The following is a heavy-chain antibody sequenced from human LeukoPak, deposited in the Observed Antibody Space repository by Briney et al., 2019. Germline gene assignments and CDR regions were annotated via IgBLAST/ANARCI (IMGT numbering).Heavy chain of an antibody. Sequence: GGSLRLSCAASGFTFSDYYMSWIRQAPGKGLEWVSYISSSGSTIYYADSVKGRFTISRDNAKNSLYLQMNSLRAEDTAVYYCARDLGPYNDYSNCDYWGQGTLVTVSS. V-gene: IGHV3-11*01. CDR2: ISSSGSTI. CDR3: ARDLGPYNDYSNCDY. J-gene: IGHJ4*02. D-gene: IGHD4-11*01. CDR1: GFTFSDYY.